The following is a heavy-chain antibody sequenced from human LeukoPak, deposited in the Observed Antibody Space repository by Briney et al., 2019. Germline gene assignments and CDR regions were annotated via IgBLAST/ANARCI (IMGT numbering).Heavy chain of an antibody. J-gene: IGHJ4*02. D-gene: IGHD3-10*01. CDR2: INSNGGRT. CDR3: ARSYHCGSGTYAPPVGH. CDR1: GFTFSTCP. V-gene: IGHV3-64*02. Sequence: AGGSLRLSCVAFGFTFSTCPMYWVRQAPGKGLELVSSINSNGGRTYYADSMKGRFTISRDNSKNTLYLQMDSLRAEDMAVYYCARSYHCGSGTYAPPVGHWGQGTLVTVSS.